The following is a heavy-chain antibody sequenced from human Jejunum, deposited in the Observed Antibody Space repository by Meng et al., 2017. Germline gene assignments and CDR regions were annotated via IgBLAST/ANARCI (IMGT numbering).Heavy chain of an antibody. J-gene: IGHJ4*02. D-gene: IGHD3-16*01. V-gene: IGHV4-30-4*01. CDR3: VREKRRTYYFDY. CDR2: IYYSGST. CDR1: GGSISSGDYY. Sequence: QVQLQESGPGLVKPSQTLSLTCTVSGGSISSGDYYWSWIRQPPGKGLEWIGYIYYSGSTSYNPSLKSRVAISVDTSKNQFSLQLTSVTAADTAIYYCVREKRRTYYFDYWGQGTLVTVSS.